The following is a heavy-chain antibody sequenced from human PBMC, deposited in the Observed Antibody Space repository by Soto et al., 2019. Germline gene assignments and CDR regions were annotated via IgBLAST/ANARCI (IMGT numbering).Heavy chain of an antibody. V-gene: IGHV1-69*06. CDR2: IIPIFGTA. J-gene: IGHJ4*02. Sequence: GRAGEVSGKASGGTFSSYAISWVRQAPGQGLEWMGGIIPIFGTANYAQKFQGRVTITADKSTSTAYMELSSLRSEDTAVYYCARAELELLAPFDYWGQGPLVTGSS. CDR3: ARAELELLAPFDY. CDR1: GGTFSSYA. D-gene: IGHD1-7*01.